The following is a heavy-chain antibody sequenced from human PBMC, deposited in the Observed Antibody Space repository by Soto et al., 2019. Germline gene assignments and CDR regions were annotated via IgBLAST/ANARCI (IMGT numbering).Heavy chain of an antibody. CDR1: GYTFTDYY. J-gene: IGHJ4*02. CDR3: ARDFGETSNEVSYRFHH. V-gene: IGHV1-2*02. D-gene: IGHD3-16*01. Sequence: QVPVVQSGAEVKKPGASVKVSCKASGYTFTDYYVHWVRQAPGQGLEWMGWINPNSDGTNYARKFQGRVTMTSDTSISTAYMELSRLTSDDTAVYYCARDFGETSNEVSYRFHHWGQGTLVTVSS. CDR2: INPNSDGT.